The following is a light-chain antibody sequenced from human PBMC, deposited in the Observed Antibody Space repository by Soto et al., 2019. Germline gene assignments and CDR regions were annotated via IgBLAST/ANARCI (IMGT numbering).Light chain of an antibody. CDR3: SSYANTSTFGVV. CDR1: SSDFGGYNV. CDR2: EGT. Sequence: ALTQPASVSGSPGQSITISCSGTSSDFGGYNVVSWYPPHPGKAPKLIIYEGTKRPSGVSNRFSGSKSGNAPSLTISGSQPADGVVYACSSYANTSTFGVVFGRGTMVTVL. J-gene: IGLJ6*01. V-gene: IGLV2-23*03.